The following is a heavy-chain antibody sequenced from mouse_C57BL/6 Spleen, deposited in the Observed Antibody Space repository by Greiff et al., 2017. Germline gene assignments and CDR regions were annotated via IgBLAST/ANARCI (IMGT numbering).Heavy chain of an antibody. CDR1: GYTFTDYE. Sequence: VQLQESGAELVRPGASVTLSCKASGYTFTDYEMHWVKQTPVHGLEWIGAIDPETGGTAYNQKFKGQAILTADKSSSTAYMELRSLTSEDSAVYYCTRRGDGSSYWYFDVWGTGTTVTVSS. V-gene: IGHV1-15*01. D-gene: IGHD1-1*01. CDR2: IDPETGGT. J-gene: IGHJ1*03. CDR3: TRRGDGSSYWYFDV.